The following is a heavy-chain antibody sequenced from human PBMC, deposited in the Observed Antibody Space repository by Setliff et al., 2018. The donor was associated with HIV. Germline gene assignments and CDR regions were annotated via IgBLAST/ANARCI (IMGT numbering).Heavy chain of an antibody. Sequence: SETLSLTCTVSGGSISSGEYYWSWIRQPPGKGLEWLGYISSSGGTDYNPSLNSRIIISIDTSKNHFSLRLSSVTAADTAVYFCARVLPYDSTGFLLYYFDNWGQGTLVTVSS. V-gene: IGHV4-30-4*08. CDR3: ARVLPYDSTGFLLYYFDN. CDR2: ISSSGGT. CDR1: GGSISSGEYY. J-gene: IGHJ4*02. D-gene: IGHD3-22*01.